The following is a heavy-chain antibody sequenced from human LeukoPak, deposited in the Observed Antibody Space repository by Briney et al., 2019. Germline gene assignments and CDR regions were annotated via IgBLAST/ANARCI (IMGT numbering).Heavy chain of an antibody. V-gene: IGHV4-4*07. D-gene: IGHD6-13*01. Sequence: PSETLSLTCTVSGGSISSYYWSWIRQPAGKGLEWIGRIYTSGSTNYNPSLKSRVTMSVDTSKNQFSLKLSSVTAADTAVYYCARDTPSNSSSWGPYFDYWGQGTLVTVSS. CDR3: ARDTPSNSSSWGPYFDY. CDR1: GGSISSYY. CDR2: IYTSGST. J-gene: IGHJ4*02.